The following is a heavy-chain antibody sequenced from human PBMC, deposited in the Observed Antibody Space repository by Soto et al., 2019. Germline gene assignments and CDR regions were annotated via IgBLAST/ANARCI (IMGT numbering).Heavy chain of an antibody. CDR3: ARDHRYCSGSSCRPYYYYYGMDV. Sequence: GSLRLSCAASGFTFSNYAMSWVRQAPGKGLEWVSAISGTSDYIYYADSVKGRFTISRDNAKTSLYIQMNSLRAEDTAVYYCARDHRYCSGSSCRPYYYYYGMDVWGQGTTVTVSS. CDR2: ISGTSDYI. V-gene: IGHV3-21*01. D-gene: IGHD2-15*01. CDR1: GFTFSNYA. J-gene: IGHJ6*02.